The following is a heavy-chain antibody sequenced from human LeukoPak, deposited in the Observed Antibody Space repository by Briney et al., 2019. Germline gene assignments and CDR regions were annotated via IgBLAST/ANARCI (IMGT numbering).Heavy chain of an antibody. J-gene: IGHJ5*02. V-gene: IGHV4-59*01. CDR3: ARGGNYWPQWWFDP. Sequence: PSETLSLTCSVSGASISRYFWSWFRQPPGKGLEWVGYIYFSGSTNYNPSLKSRVTMSVDTSKNQFSLRLNSVTPADTAVYYCARGGNYWPQWWFDPWGRGTLVSVSS. CDR2: IYFSGST. D-gene: IGHD1-26*01. CDR1: GASISRYF.